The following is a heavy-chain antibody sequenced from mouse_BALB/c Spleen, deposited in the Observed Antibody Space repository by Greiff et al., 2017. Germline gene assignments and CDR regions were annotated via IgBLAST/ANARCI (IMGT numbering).Heavy chain of an antibody. V-gene: IGHV5-17*02. Sequence: VQLKESGGGLVQPGGSRKLSCAASGFTFSSFGMHWVRQAPEKGLEWVAYISSGSSTIYYADTVKGRFTISRDNPKNTLFLQMTSLRSEDTAMYYCARHGTSYAMDYWGQGTSVTVSS. CDR3: ARHGTSYAMDY. CDR1: GFTFSSFG. CDR2: ISSGSSTI. D-gene: IGHD1-3*01. J-gene: IGHJ4*01.